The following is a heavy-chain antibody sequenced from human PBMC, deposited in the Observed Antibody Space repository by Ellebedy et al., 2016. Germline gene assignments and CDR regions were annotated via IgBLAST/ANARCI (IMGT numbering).Heavy chain of an antibody. D-gene: IGHD3-3*01. J-gene: IGHJ6*02. CDR1: GFTFSSYA. CDR2: ISYDGSNK. CDR3: ARDQYYDFWSAMDV. V-gene: IGHV3-30*04. Sequence: GGSLRLSCAASGFTFSSYAMHWVRQAPGKGLEWVAVISYDGSNKYYADSVKGRFTISRDNSKNTLYLQMNSLRAEDTAVYYCARDQYYDFWSAMDVWGQGTTVTVSS.